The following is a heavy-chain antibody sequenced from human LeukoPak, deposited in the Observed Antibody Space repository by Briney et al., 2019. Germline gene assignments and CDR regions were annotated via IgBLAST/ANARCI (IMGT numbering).Heavy chain of an antibody. CDR1: GYTFTGYY. CDR3: ARSASTWGLFDY. V-gene: IGHV1-2*02. Sequence: ALVKVSCKASGYTFTGYYMHWVRQAPGQGLEWMGWINPNSGGTNYAQKFQGRVTMTRDTSISTAYMELSRLRSDDTAVYYCARSASTWGLFDYWGQGTLVTVSS. D-gene: IGHD7-27*01. J-gene: IGHJ4*02. CDR2: INPNSGGT.